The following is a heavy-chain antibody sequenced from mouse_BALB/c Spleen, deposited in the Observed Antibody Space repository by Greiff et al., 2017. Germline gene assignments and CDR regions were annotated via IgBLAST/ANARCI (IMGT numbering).Heavy chain of an antibody. CDR2: IYPGDGDT. CDR3: ARGATATLMDY. Sequence: QVHVKQSGAELARPGASVKLSCKASGYTFTSYWMQWVKQRPGQGLEWIGAIYPGDGDTRYTQKFKGKATLTADKSSSTAYMQLSSLASEDSAVYYCARGATATLMDYWGQGTSVTVSS. D-gene: IGHD1-2*01. CDR1: GYTFTSYW. V-gene: IGHV1-87*01. J-gene: IGHJ4*01.